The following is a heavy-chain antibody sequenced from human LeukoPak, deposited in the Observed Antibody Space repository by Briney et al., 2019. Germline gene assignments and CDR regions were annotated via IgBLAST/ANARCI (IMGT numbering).Heavy chain of an antibody. V-gene: IGHV3-21*01. CDR1: GLTFSSNS. CDR3: ARDRSGSYFDFDY. Sequence: GGSLRPSRAASGLTFSSNSMNCVRQAPGKGLEWVSSITSGSTYIYYADSVKGRFTISRDNAKNSLYLQMNSLRAEDTAIYYCARDRSGSYFDFDYWGQGTLVTVSS. CDR2: ITSGSTYI. D-gene: IGHD3-10*01. J-gene: IGHJ4*02.